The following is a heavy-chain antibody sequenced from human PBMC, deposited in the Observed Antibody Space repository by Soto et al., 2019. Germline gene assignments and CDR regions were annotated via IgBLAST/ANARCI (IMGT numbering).Heavy chain of an antibody. CDR2: ISYDGNTQ. J-gene: IGHJ4*02. V-gene: IGHV3-30-3*01. Sequence: GGSLRLSCAASGFTFGASNLQWVRQAPGKGLDWVAVISYDGNTQFYGDSVKGRFIVSRDNSRNTLYLQLNNLQAEDTAVYYCAKVSRPSRISTPDFDYWGQGTLVTVSS. CDR3: AKVSRPSRISTPDFDY. CDR1: GFTFGASN.